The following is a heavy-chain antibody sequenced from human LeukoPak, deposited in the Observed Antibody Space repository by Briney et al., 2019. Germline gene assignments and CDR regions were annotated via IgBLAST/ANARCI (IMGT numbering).Heavy chain of an antibody. J-gene: IGHJ3*02. Sequence: ASVKVSCKASGYTFTGYYMHWVRQAPGQGLEWMGRINPNSGGTNYAQKFQGRVTMTRDTSISTAYMELSRLRSDDTAVYYCARGGITGTTRGPTRLNDAFDIWGQGTMVTVSS. CDR3: ARGGITGTTRGPTRLNDAFDI. D-gene: IGHD1-20*01. V-gene: IGHV1-2*06. CDR2: INPNSGGT. CDR1: GYTFTGYY.